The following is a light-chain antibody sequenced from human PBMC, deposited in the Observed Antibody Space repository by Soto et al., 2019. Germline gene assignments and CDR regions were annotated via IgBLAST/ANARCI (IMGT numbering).Light chain of an antibody. V-gene: IGKV3-11*01. J-gene: IGKJ4*01. Sequence: EIVLTQSPATLSLSPGERATLSCRASQSFSDYLAWYQQKPGQAPRLLIYDASTRATDIPPRFSGSGSGTDFTLTISSLEPEDFAVYYCQQRGIYPLTFGGGTKVDXK. CDR2: DAS. CDR1: QSFSDY. CDR3: QQRGIYPLT.